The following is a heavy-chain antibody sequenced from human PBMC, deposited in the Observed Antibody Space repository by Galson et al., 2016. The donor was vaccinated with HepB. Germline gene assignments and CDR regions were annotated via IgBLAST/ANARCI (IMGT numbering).Heavy chain of an antibody. CDR2: IYYSGST. D-gene: IGHD3-10*02. V-gene: IGHV4-61*01. CDR3: ARENPGKGDYVRTTYYFDY. J-gene: IGHJ4*02. Sequence: ETLSLTCSVSGGSVSSATYYWSWIRQPPGKGLEWIGYIYYSGSTYYKPSLQSRVTISVDTSKNQFSLKLSSVTAADTAVYFCARENPGKGDYVRTTYYFDYWGQGTLVTVSS. CDR1: GGSVSSATYY.